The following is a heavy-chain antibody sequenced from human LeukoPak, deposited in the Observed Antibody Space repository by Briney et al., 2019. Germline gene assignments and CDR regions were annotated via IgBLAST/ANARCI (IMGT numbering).Heavy chain of an antibody. CDR3: ARDARYHYGAYGVPTGWFAP. V-gene: IGHV3-48*02. Sequence: PGGSLRLSCAASGFTFSSYSMSWVRQAPGKGLEWVSYISSSSSTIYYADSVKGRFTISRDNAKNSLYLQMNSLRDEDTAVYYCARDARYHYGAYGVPTGWFAPGGQGTLVTLPS. CDR1: GFTFSSYS. CDR2: ISSSSSTI. D-gene: IGHD4-17*01. J-gene: IGHJ5*02.